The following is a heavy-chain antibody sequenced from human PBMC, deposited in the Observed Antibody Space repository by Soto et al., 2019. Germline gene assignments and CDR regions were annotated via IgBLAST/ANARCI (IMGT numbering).Heavy chain of an antibody. Sequence: GESLEISCKGSGYSFTSYWIGWVRQMPGKGLEWMGIIYPGDSDTRYSPSFQGQVTISADKSISTAYLQWSSLKASDTAMYYCARIGQGAMATTTPYYYYGMDVWGQGTTVTVSS. CDR1: GYSFTSYW. V-gene: IGHV5-51*01. D-gene: IGHD1-1*01. J-gene: IGHJ6*02. CDR2: IYPGDSDT. CDR3: ARIGQGAMATTTPYYYYGMDV.